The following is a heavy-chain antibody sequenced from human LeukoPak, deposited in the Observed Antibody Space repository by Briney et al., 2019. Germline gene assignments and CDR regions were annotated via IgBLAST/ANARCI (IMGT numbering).Heavy chain of an antibody. Sequence: GGSLRLSCAASGFTFSSYAMSWVRQAPGKGLEWVSSISGSGDSTYYADSVEGRFTISRDNSKNTLFLQMNSLRAEDTAVYHCAKRGSSSSAFRSDYWGQGTLVTVSS. V-gene: IGHV3-23*01. CDR1: GFTFSSYA. CDR3: AKRGSSSSAFRSDY. D-gene: IGHD6-6*01. CDR2: ISGSGDST. J-gene: IGHJ4*02.